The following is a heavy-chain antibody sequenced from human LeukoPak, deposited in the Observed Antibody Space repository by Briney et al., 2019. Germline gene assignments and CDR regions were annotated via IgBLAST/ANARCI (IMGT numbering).Heavy chain of an antibody. J-gene: IGHJ4*02. CDR3: ARERSSSDFDD. D-gene: IGHD6-13*01. CDR1: GGTFSSYA. Sequence: WSSVKVSCKASGGTFSSYAISWVRQAPGQGLEWMGRIIPIFGTANYAQKFQGRVTITTDESTSTAYMELSSLRSEDTAAYYCARERSSSDFDDWGQGTLVTVSS. CDR2: IIPIFGTA. V-gene: IGHV1-69*05.